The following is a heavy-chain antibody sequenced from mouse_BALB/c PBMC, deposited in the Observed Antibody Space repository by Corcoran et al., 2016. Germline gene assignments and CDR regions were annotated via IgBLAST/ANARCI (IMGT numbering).Heavy chain of an antibody. J-gene: IGHJ4*01. CDR3: ARSYYYGSSPYAMDY. D-gene: IGHD1-1*01. Sequence: QVTLKESGPGILQPSQNLSLTCSFSGFSLSTSGMGVSWIRQRSGKGLEWLAHIYWDDDKRYNPSLKSRLTISKDTSRNQVFLKITSVDTADTATYYCARSYYYGSSPYAMDYWGQGTSVTVSS. CDR1: GFSLSTSGMG. CDR2: IYWDDDK. V-gene: IGHV8-12*01.